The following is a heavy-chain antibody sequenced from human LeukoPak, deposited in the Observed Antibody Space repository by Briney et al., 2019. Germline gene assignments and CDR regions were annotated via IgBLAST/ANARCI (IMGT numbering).Heavy chain of an antibody. V-gene: IGHV4-34*01. D-gene: IGHD3-22*01. CDR3: ARRSRSGLYYYDSSGIDY. J-gene: IGHJ4*02. CDR1: GGSFSGYY. Sequence: SETLSLTCAVYGGSFSGYYWSWIRQPPGKGLEWIGEINHSGSTNYNPSLKSRVTISVDTSKNQFSLKLSSVTAADTAVYYCARRSRSGLYYYDSSGIDYWGQGTLVTVSS. CDR2: INHSGST.